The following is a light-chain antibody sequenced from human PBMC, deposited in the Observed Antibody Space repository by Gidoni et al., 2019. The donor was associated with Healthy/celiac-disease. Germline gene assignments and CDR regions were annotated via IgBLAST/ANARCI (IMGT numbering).Light chain of an antibody. CDR1: QSISSW. CDR3: QQYNSFWT. Sequence: DIQVTQFPSTPSASVGGRVTITCRASQSISSWLAWYQQKPGKAPKLLIYKASSLESGVPSRFSGSGSGTEFTLTISSLQPDDFATYYCQQYNSFWTFGQGTKVEIK. CDR2: KAS. J-gene: IGKJ1*01. V-gene: IGKV1-5*03.